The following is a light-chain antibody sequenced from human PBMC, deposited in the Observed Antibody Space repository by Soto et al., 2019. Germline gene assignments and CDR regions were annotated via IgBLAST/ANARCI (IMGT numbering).Light chain of an antibody. CDR3: QQFDNLPLT. Sequence: IQMTQSPSSLSASVGDRVTITCQASQDISNYLNWYQQKPGKAPKILIYDASVLEAGVPSRFSGGGSGTHFTLTISSLQAEDVATYYCQQFDNLPLTFGGGTKVEIK. CDR1: QDISNY. J-gene: IGKJ4*01. V-gene: IGKV1-33*01. CDR2: DAS.